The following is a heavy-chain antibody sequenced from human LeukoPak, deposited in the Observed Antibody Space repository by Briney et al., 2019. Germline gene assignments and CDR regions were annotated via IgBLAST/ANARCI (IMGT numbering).Heavy chain of an antibody. J-gene: IGHJ4*02. CDR1: GYTFTSYY. CDR3: ASSPKITMVRGVKEVEY. Sequence: ASVKVSCKASGYTFTSYYMHWVRQAPGQGLEWVGIINPSGGSTSYAQKFQGRVTMTRDTSTSTVYMELSSLRSEDTAVYYRASSPKITMVRGVKEVEYWGQGTLVTVSS. CDR2: INPSGGST. D-gene: IGHD3-10*01. V-gene: IGHV1-46*01.